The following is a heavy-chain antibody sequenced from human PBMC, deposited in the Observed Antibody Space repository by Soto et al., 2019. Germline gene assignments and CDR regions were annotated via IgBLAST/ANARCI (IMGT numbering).Heavy chain of an antibody. CDR3: ARRAETNGWNGFGADKYYFDF. D-gene: IGHD1-1*01. J-gene: IGHJ4*02. CDR1: GYTFTSYD. Sequence: QVQLVQSGAEVRKPGASVKVSCEASGYTFTSYDIYWVRQATGQGLEWMGWMNPNTGNSAYAQKFQGRVTMTSDTYISTAHMELSSLRSEDTAVYYCARRAETNGWNGFGADKYYFDFWGQGTLVTVSS. CDR2: MNPNTGNS. V-gene: IGHV1-8*01.